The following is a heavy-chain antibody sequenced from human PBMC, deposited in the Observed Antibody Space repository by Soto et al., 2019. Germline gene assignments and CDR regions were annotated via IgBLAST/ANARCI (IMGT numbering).Heavy chain of an antibody. CDR1: GFTFSSCS. CDR3: AKYYSSDVCFDY. V-gene: IGHV3-48*02. D-gene: IGHD2-8*02. CDR2: ISGSGDTK. J-gene: IGHJ4*02. Sequence: GGSLRLSCASSGFTFSSCSMDWVRQAPGKGLEWVSFISGSGDTKYYADSVKGRFTISRDNAKNSLYLQTSSLRDEDTAVYYCAKYYSSDVCFDYWGQGTLVTVSS.